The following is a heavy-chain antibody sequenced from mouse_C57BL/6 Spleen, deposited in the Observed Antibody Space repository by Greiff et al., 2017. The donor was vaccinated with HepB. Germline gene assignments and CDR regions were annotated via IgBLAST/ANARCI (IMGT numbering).Heavy chain of an antibody. CDR2: IYPGDGDT. CDR3: ARRGDGYSYAMDY. Sequence: QVQLQQSGPELVKPGASVKISCKASGYAFSSSWMNWVKQRPGKGLEWIGRIYPGDGDTNYNGKFKGKATLTADKSSSTAYMQLSSLTSEDSAVYFCARRGDGYSYAMDYWGQGTSVTVSS. J-gene: IGHJ4*01. V-gene: IGHV1-82*01. CDR1: GYAFSSSW. D-gene: IGHD2-3*01.